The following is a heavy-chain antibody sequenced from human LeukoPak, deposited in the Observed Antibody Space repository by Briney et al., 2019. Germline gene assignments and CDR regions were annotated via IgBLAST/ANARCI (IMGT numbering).Heavy chain of an antibody. J-gene: IGHJ5*02. Sequence: PSETLSLTCTVSGGSISNYYWSWIRQPPGKGLEWIGYMTYSGSTNSSPSLMIRFSISLDTSKNQFSLKLSSVTVADTPVYYCARGIPYYYGSGISGVGFDPWGQGTLVTVSS. CDR1: GGSISNYY. CDR3: ARGIPYYYGSGISGVGFDP. D-gene: IGHD3-10*01. V-gene: IGHV4-59*08. CDR2: MTYSGST.